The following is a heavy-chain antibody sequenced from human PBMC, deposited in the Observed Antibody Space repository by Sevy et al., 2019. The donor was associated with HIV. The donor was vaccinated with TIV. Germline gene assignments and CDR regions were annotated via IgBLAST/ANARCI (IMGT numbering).Heavy chain of an antibody. CDR2: ISGSGGST. CDR1: GFTFSSYA. CDR3: VKDPILNTERQGEFDY. Sequence: GGSLRLSCAASGFTFSSYAMSWVRQAPGKGLEWVSAISGSGGSTYYADSVKGRFTISRDNSKNTLYLQMNSLRAEDTAVYYCVKDPILNTERQGEFDYWGQGTLVTVSS. J-gene: IGHJ4*02. V-gene: IGHV3-23*01. D-gene: IGHD3-9*01.